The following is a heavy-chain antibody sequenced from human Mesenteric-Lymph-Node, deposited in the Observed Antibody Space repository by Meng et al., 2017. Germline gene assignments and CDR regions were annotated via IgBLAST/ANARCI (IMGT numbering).Heavy chain of an antibody. CDR1: GGSISSYY. CDR2: IYYSGST. J-gene: IGHJ4*02. CDR3: ARQSGYFDY. D-gene: IGHD3-10*01. Sequence: QVTLQESGPGLVKPSETLSLTCTVSGGSISSYYWSWIRQPPGKGLEWIGHIYYSGSTNYNPSLKSRVTKSVDTSKNQFSLKLSSVTATDTAVYYCARQSGYFDYWGQGTLVTVSS. V-gene: IGHV4-59*08.